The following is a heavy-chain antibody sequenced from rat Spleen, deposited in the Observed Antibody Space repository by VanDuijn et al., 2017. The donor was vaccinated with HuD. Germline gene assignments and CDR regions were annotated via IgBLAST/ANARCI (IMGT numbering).Heavy chain of an antibody. CDR1: GFTFSNYD. V-gene: IGHV5-29*01. CDR3: ARHPYTTDYYYHWYFDF. D-gene: IGHD1-6*01. J-gene: IGHJ1*01. Sequence: EVQLVESGGGLVQPRGSLKLSCAASGFTFSNYDMAWVRQAPTKGLEWVATISYDGYTTYYRDSVKGRFTISRDNAKNTLYLQMDSLRSEDTATYYCARHPYTTDYYYHWYFDFWGPGTMVTVSS. CDR2: ISYDGYTT.